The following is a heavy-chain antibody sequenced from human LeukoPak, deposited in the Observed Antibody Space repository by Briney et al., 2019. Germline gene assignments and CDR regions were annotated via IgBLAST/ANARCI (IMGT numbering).Heavy chain of an antibody. V-gene: IGHV3-23*01. J-gene: IGHJ4*02. Sequence: PGGSLRLSCAASGFTFSSYAVSWVRQAPGKGLEWVSAISGSGGSTYYADSVKGRFTISRDNSKNTLYLQMNSLRAEDTAVYYCAKVKDPITMVRGVIIYFDYWGQGTLVTVSS. CDR1: GFTFSSYA. CDR3: AKVKDPITMVRGVIIYFDY. CDR2: ISGSGGST. D-gene: IGHD3-10*01.